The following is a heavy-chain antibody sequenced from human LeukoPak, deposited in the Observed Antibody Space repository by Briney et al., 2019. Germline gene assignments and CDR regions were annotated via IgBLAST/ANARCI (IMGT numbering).Heavy chain of an antibody. J-gene: IGHJ4*02. CDR3: ARAQIAVNLYYFDY. CDR2: IYTGGST. D-gene: IGHD6-19*01. CDR1: GDSISSYY. V-gene: IGHV4-4*07. Sequence: SETLSLTCTVAGDSISSYYGSWVRQPAGKGLEWVGRIYTGGSTNYNPSLKRRVNISVDKCKNQFSLKLNSVTAADTAIYYCARAQIAVNLYYFDYWGQGTLVTVSS.